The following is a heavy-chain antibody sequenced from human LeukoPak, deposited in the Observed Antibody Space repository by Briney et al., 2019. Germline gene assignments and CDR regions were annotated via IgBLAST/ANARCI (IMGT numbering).Heavy chain of an antibody. V-gene: IGHV5-51*01. CDR2: IYPGDSDT. CDR1: GSIFTSYW. J-gene: IGHJ3*02. CDR3: ARRRGGQGYDAFDI. Sequence: GASLQISCKGSGSIFTSYWIGWVRQMPGKGLEWMGIIYPGDSDTRYSPSFQGQVTISADKSISTAYLQWSSLKASDTAMYYCARRRGGQGYDAFDIWGQGTMVTVSS. D-gene: IGHD2-15*01.